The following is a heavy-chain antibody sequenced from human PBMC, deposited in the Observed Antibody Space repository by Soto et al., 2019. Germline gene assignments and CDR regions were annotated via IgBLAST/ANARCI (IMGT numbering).Heavy chain of an antibody. D-gene: IGHD2-2*01. CDR1: GYTFNRYY. V-gene: IGHV1-46*02. CDR2: INPDGDST. J-gene: IGHJ5*02. CDR3: ARAFPSSTTLGWSDP. Sequence: QVQLVQSGAEVRKPGASVKVSCKASGYTFNRYYMHWVRQAPGQGLEWMGTINPDGDSTKYAQKFQGRVNLTSDTYTSTLYMEVRSLRSEDTAIYYCARAFPSSTTLGWSDPWGQGTLITVSS.